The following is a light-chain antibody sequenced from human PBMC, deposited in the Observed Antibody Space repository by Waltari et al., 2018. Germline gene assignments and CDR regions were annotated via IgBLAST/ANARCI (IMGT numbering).Light chain of an antibody. V-gene: IGLV2-14*03. CDR1: SSAVGGYDL. J-gene: IGLJ1*01. CDR3: GSYTSSSTLV. CDR2: ELR. Sequence: QSALTQPASVSGSPGQSITISCTGTSSAVGGYDLVSWYQQHPGKAPKLMIYELRPRPSGVSNRFSGSKSGNTASLTISGLQAEDEADYYCGSYTSSSTLVFGTGTKVTVL.